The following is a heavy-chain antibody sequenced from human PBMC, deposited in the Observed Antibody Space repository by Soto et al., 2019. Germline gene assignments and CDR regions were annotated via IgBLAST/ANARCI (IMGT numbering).Heavy chain of an antibody. D-gene: IGHD5-18*01. CDR1: GSTFSNFA. CDR3: AKEGGYSFGPGNYYGMDV. Sequence: PGGSLRLSCAASGSTFSNFAMSWVRQAPGKGLEWVSGIICSGGSTYYADFVKGRFTISRDKSKATLYLQMNSLRGEDTAIYYCAKEGGYSFGPGNYYGMDVWGQGTTVTVSS. V-gene: IGHV3-23*01. CDR2: IICSGGST. J-gene: IGHJ6*02.